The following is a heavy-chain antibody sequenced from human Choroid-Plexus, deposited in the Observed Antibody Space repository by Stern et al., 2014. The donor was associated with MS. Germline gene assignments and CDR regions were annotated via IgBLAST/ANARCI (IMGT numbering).Heavy chain of an antibody. V-gene: IGHV3-30*18. CDR2: VSYDGSNK. J-gene: IGHJ5*02. CDR3: AKDRQDLTXXFDH. D-gene: IGHD3-9*01. CDR1: GFTFGSCA. Sequence: VHLXXXGGGVVQPGRPLRLSCVASGFTFGSCAMHWVRQAPGKGLEWVAGVSYDGSNKYYVDSVKGRFTISRDNSQNTLYMQMSSLRPEDTAVYYCAKDRQDLTXXFDHWGQGSLVTVS.